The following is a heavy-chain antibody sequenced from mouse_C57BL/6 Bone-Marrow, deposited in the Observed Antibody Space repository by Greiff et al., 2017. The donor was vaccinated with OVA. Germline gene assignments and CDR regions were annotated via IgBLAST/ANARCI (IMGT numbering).Heavy chain of an antibody. V-gene: IGHV1-81*01. CDR1: GYTFTSYG. CDR2: IYPRSGNT. Sequence: VQLQQSGAELARPGASVKLSCKASGYTFTSYGISWVKQRTGQGLEWIGEIYPRSGNTYYNEKFKGKATLTADKSSSTAYMELRSLTSEDSAVYFCARWRRLRRRYAMDYWGQGTSVTVSS. J-gene: IGHJ4*01. CDR3: ARWRRLRRRYAMDY. D-gene: IGHD2-4*01.